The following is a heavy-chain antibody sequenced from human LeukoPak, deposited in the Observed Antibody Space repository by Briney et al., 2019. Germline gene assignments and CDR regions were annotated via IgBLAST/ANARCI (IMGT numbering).Heavy chain of an antibody. CDR1: GFTFSSYG. CDR2: ISYDGSNK. Sequence: PGRSLRLSCAASGFTFSSYGMHRVRQAPGKGLEWVAVISYDGSNKYYADSVKGRFTISRDNSKNKLYLQMNSLRAEDTAVYYCAKDLGDIVVVVAANHDAFDIWGQGTMVTVSS. D-gene: IGHD2-15*01. J-gene: IGHJ3*02. CDR3: AKDLGDIVVVVAANHDAFDI. V-gene: IGHV3-30*18.